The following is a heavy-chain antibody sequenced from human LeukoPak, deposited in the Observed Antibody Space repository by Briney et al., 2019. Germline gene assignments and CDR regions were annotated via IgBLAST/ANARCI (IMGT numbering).Heavy chain of an antibody. J-gene: IGHJ5*02. CDR1: GGTFSSYA. CDR3: ARVGIAARPGWFDP. Sequence: SVKVSCKASGGTFSSYAISWVRQAPGQGLEWMRGIIPIFGTANYAQKFQGRVTITADESTSTAYMELSSLRSEDTAVYYCARVGIAARPGWFDPWGQGTLVTVSS. D-gene: IGHD6-6*01. CDR2: IIPIFGTA. V-gene: IGHV1-69*13.